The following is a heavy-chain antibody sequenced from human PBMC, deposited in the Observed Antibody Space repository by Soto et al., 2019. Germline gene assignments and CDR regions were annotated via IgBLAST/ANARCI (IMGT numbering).Heavy chain of an antibody. CDR2: IYYSGST. CDR3: ARDGYDGSGSPYPAY. D-gene: IGHD3-10*01. J-gene: IGHJ4*02. CDR1: GGSISSYY. V-gene: IGHV4-59*01. Sequence: SETLSLTCTVSGGSISSYYWSWIRQPPGKGLEWIGYIYYSGSTNYNPSLKSRVTISVDTSKRQFSLRLTSVTAADTAVYYCARDGYDGSGSPYPAYWGPGTQVTVSS.